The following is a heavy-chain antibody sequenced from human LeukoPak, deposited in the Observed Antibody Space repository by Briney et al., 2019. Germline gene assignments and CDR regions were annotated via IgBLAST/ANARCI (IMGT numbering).Heavy chain of an antibody. V-gene: IGHV3-53*01. CDR2: IYSGGDK. CDR3: ARGGYSSSWYHFDY. CDR1: GFSVSNNY. Sequence: GGSLRLSCAASGFSVSNNYMSWVRQAPGKGLEWVSLIYSGGDKRYAASVKGRFTISRDNSKNTLFLQMNSLRAEDTAVYYCARGGYSSSWYHFDYWGQGTLVTVSS. J-gene: IGHJ4*02. D-gene: IGHD6-13*01.